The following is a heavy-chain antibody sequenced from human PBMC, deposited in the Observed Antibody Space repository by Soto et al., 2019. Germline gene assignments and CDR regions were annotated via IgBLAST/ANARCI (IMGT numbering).Heavy chain of an antibody. CDR3: GRVAEETAIVPAPWLV. J-gene: IGHJ2*01. V-gene: IGHV4-4*02. D-gene: IGHD2-21*02. Sequence: QVHLQESGPGLVNPSGTLTLTCAVSGGSISRSHWWGWVRQAPGKGLAWIGDIYHSGSTNYNPSLKRRINMSVDKSKNQLSVNLRAVTAADTAVWYCGRVAEETAIVPAPWLVWGRETMVTVSS. CDR1: GGSISRSHW. CDR2: IYHSGST.